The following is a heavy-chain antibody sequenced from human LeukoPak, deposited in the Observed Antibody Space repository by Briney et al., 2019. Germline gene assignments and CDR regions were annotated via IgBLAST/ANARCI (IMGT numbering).Heavy chain of an antibody. CDR1: GFTFSGYW. J-gene: IGHJ4*02. V-gene: IGHV3-74*01. Sequence: GGSLRLSCAASGFTFSGYWMHWVRQAPGKGLVWVSHIDSDGSSTNYADSVKGRFTISRDNAKNTLYLQMDSLRAEDTAVYYCARALRLAVNFDYWGQGTLVTVSS. D-gene: IGHD6-19*01. CDR2: IDSDGSST. CDR3: ARALRLAVNFDY.